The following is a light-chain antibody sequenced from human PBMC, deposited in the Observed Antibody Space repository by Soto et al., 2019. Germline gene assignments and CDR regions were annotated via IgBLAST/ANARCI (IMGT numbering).Light chain of an antibody. CDR2: AAS. CDR1: QGIRSW. CDR3: TQLDSLPLS. Sequence: DIRMTQSPSSVPASVGDRVTITCRASQGIRSWLAWYQQKPGKAPKLLIFAASSLQSGVPSRFSGRGSGTEFTPTTSSLQQAEFSSYYCTQLDSLPLSFGIGTKVELK. V-gene: IGKV1-12*01. J-gene: IGKJ4*01.